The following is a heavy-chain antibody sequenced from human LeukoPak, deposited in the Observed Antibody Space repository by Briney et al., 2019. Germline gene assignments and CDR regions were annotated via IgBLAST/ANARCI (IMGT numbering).Heavy chain of an antibody. CDR1: GFTFSNFG. CDR2: ISSSSTYI. CDR3: ARGSQQLAGDSY. J-gene: IGHJ4*02. Sequence: GGSLRLSCAASGFTFSNFGMNWVRQAPGKGLEWVSSISSSSTYIYYADSVKGRFTISRDNAKNSLCLQMSSLRAEDTAVYYCARGSQQLAGDSYWGQGTLVTVSS. V-gene: IGHV3-21*01. D-gene: IGHD3-22*01.